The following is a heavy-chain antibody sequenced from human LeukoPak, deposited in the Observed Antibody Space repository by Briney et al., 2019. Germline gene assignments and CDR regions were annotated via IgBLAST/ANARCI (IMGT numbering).Heavy chain of an antibody. J-gene: IGHJ4*02. CDR3: ATTRVGVTSGPDYYFDY. CDR1: GFTFDDYA. CDR2: ISGSGGST. D-gene: IGHD1-26*01. Sequence: GGSLRLSCAASGFTFDDYAMHWVRQAPGKGLKWVSAISGSGGSTYYADSVKGRFTITRDNSKNTLYLQMNSLRADDTALYYCATTRVGVTSGPDYYFDYWGQGTLVTVSS. V-gene: IGHV3-23*01.